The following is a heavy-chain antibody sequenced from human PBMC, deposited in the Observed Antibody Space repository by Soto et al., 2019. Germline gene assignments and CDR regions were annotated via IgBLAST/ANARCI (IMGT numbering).Heavy chain of an antibody. J-gene: IGHJ4*02. CDR2: IIPVLGVG. D-gene: IGHD5-18*01. CDR3: AIEAGSTYGYAFEY. CDR1: GGTFGNHA. V-gene: IGHV1-69*01. Sequence: QVQLVQSGAEVKKPGSSVRVSCKASGGTFGNHAISWVRQAPEQGLEWLGGIIPVLGVGDNAQNFPGRVTMTADASTRTAYLELSSLRSEDTAIYYCAIEAGSTYGYAFEYLGPGTLVTVSS.